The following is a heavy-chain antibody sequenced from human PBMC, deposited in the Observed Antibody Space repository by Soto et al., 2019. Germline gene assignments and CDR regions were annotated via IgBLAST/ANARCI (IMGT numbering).Heavy chain of an antibody. D-gene: IGHD4-17*01. J-gene: IGHJ4*02. V-gene: IGHV1-69*13. CDR3: ASPRTVTTFLFY. CDR1: GGTFSSYA. Sequence: ASVKVSCKASGGTFSSYAISWVRQAPGQGLEWMGGIIPIFGTANYAQKFQGRVTITADESTSTAYMELSSLRSEDTAVYYCASPRTVTTFLFYWGQGTLVTVSS. CDR2: IIPIFGTA.